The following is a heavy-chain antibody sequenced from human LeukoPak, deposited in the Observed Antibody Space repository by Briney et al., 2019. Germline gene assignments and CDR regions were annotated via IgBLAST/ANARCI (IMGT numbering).Heavy chain of an antibody. V-gene: IGHV4-39*01. Sequence: SETLSLTCTVSGGSISSSGYYWGWIRQPPGKGLEWIASIYYSWSTYYNPSLKSRVTISRDTSKNQLSLKLSSLTAADTAVYYCARHEYSGSYYGLSWFDPWGQGTLVTVSS. D-gene: IGHD1-26*01. CDR3: ARHEYSGSYYGLSWFDP. CDR1: GGSISSSGYY. J-gene: IGHJ5*02. CDR2: IYYSWST.